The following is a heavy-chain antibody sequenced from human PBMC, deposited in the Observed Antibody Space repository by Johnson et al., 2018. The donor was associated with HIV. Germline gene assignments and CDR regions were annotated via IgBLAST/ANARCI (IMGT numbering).Heavy chain of an antibody. CDR2: ISSGDNTI. CDR1: GFTFSDYY. V-gene: IGHV3-11*04. CDR3: AKDMTAYYNFWSGYDKAFDI. J-gene: IGHJ3*02. Sequence: QVQLVESGGGLVQPGRSLRLSCTASGFTFSDYYMSWIRQAPGKGLEWVSYISSGDNTIYYADSVKCRFTISRANAKNSLYLQMNSLRAEDTAVYYCAKDMTAYYNFWSGYDKAFDIWGQGTMVTVSS. D-gene: IGHD3-3*01.